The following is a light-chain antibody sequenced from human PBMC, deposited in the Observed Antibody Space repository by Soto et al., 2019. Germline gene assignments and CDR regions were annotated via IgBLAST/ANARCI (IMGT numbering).Light chain of an antibody. CDR2: EVT. J-gene: IGLJ2*01. CDR1: SRDVGGYNY. CDR3: SSYTSGSTLV. Sequence: QSALTQPASVSGSPGQSITIACTGTSRDVGGYNYVSWYQQHPGKAPKLMIYEVTNRPSGVSNRFSGSKSGNTASLTISGLQAEDESDYYCSSYTSGSTLVFGGGTKLTGL. V-gene: IGLV2-14*01.